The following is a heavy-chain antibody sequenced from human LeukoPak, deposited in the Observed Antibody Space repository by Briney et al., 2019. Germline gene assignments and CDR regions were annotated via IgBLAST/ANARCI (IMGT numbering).Heavy chain of an antibody. Sequence: GESLKISCKSSGYSFTSYWIGWVRQMPGKGLEWMGIINPGDSDTRYSPSFQGQVTISVDKSISTAYPQWSSLEAPDTAMYFCATVPRIPAVGNTEHFRHWGQGTLVTVSS. CDR1: GYSFTSYW. CDR2: INPGDSDT. CDR3: ATVPRIPAVGNTEHFRH. J-gene: IGHJ1*01. V-gene: IGHV5-51*01. D-gene: IGHD6-13*01.